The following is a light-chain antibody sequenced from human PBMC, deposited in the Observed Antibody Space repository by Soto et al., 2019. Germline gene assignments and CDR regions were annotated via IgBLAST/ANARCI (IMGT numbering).Light chain of an antibody. CDR2: GAS. Sequence: EIVMTQSPATLSVSPGERATLSFRASQSITRNLAWYQQSPGQAPRLLIYGASTRATGIPARFSGSGSGTDFTLTISRVEPEDFAVYYCQQYGSSGTFGQGTKVDIK. J-gene: IGKJ1*01. CDR1: QSITRN. V-gene: IGKV3-15*01. CDR3: QQYGSSGT.